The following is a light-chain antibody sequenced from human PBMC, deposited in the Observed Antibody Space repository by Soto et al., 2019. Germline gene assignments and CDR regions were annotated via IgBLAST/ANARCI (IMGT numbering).Light chain of an antibody. Sequence: EIVMTQSPDTLSVSPGERVTLSCRASEDVGSNLVWYQQKVGQVPRLVIYGASSRATGMPARFSASGYGTEFTLTISSLKSEDFGIYYCQQYNPWPSWTFGQGTRVDI. CDR2: GAS. CDR3: QQYNPWPSWT. CDR1: EDVGSN. J-gene: IGKJ1*01. V-gene: IGKV3-15*01.